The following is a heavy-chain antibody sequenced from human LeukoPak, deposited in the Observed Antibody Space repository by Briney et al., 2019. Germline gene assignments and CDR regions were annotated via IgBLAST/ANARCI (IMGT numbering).Heavy chain of an antibody. CDR2: IYYSGST. J-gene: IGHJ5*02. V-gene: IGHV4-39*07. Sequence: SETLSLTCTVSDGSISSSSYYWGWIRQPPGKGLEWIGSIYYSGSTYYNPSLKSRVTISVDTSKNQFSLKLSSVTAADTAVYYCARDHFRPFDPWGQGTLVTVSS. D-gene: IGHD2/OR15-2a*01. CDR3: ARDHFRPFDP. CDR1: DGSISSSSYY.